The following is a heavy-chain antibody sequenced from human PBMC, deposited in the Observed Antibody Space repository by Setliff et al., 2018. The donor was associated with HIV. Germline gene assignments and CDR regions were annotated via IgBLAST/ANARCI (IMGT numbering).Heavy chain of an antibody. Sequence: SGPTLVNPTQTLTLTCTFSGFSLTTVGGVGWIRQPPGKALGWLALIYWDDDKRYSPSLNSRLTITKDTSRNQVDLTMTNMDPVDTGTYYCVHTQYGRYFQYWGQGALVTVSS. CDR3: VHTQYGRYFQY. CDR2: IYWDDDK. V-gene: IGHV2-5*02. J-gene: IGHJ1*01. D-gene: IGHD1-26*01. CDR1: GFSLTTVGG.